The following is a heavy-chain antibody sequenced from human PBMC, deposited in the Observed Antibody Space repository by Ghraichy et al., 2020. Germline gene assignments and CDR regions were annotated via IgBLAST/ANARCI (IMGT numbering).Heavy chain of an antibody. D-gene: IGHD3-3*01. CDR2: INPNSGGT. CDR1: GYTFTGYY. J-gene: IGHJ4*02. V-gene: IGHV1-2*04. Sequence: ASVKVSCKASGYTFTGYYMHWVRQAPGQGLEWMGWINPNSGGTNYAQKFQGWVTMTRDTSISTAYMELSRLRSDDTAVYYCARGPIILEIYYFDYWGQGTLVTVSS. CDR3: ARGPIILEIYYFDY.